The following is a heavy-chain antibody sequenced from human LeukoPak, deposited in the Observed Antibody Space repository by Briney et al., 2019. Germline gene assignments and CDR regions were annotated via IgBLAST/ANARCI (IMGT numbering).Heavy chain of an antibody. J-gene: IGHJ4*02. D-gene: IGHD3-3*01. CDR3: ARETGVFDY. CDR1: GGSFSGYY. CDR2: INHSGST. V-gene: IGHV4-34*01. Sequence: PSETLSLTCAVYGGSFSGYYWSWIRQPPGKGLEWIGEINHSGSTNYNPSLKSRVTISVDTSKNQFSLKLSSVTAADTAVYYCARETGVFDYWGLGTLVTVSS.